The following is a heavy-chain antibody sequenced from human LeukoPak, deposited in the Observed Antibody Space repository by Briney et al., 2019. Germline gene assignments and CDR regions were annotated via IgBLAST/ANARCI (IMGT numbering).Heavy chain of an antibody. CDR2: IYWDDDK. CDR1: GGSISSYYW. V-gene: IGHV2-5*08. D-gene: IGHD6-13*01. J-gene: IGHJ4*02. Sequence: TLSLTCTVSGGSISSYYWSWIRQPPGKALEWLALIYWDDDKRYSPSLKSRLTITKDTSKNQVVLTMTNMDPVDTATYYCAHTTTSGSWSDWGQGTLVTVSS. CDR3: AHTTTSGSWSD.